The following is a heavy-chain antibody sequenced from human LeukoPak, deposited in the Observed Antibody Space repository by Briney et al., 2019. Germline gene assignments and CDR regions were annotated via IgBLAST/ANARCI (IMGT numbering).Heavy chain of an antibody. J-gene: IGHJ5*02. V-gene: IGHV1-18*01. CDR2: ISAYNGST. D-gene: IGHD3-3*01. Sequence: ASVKVSCKASGYTFTSYGISWVRQAPGQGLEWMGWISAYNGSTNYAQKLQGRVTMTTDTSTSTAYMELRSLRSDDTAVYYCARDRSGDDDFWSGYYSNYFDPWGQGTLVTVSS. CDR1: GYTFTSYG. CDR3: ARDRSGDDDFWSGYYSNYFDP.